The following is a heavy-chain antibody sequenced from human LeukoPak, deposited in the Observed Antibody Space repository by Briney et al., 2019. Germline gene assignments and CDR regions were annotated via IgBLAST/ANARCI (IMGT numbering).Heavy chain of an antibody. CDR3: ARALYYYYMDV. Sequence: GGSLRLSCAASGFAFSSYWMSWVRQAPGKGLEWVANIKQDGSEKYYVDSVKGRFTISRDNAKNSLYLQMNSLRAEDTAVYYCARALYYYYMDVWGKGTTVTISS. J-gene: IGHJ6*03. CDR1: GFAFSSYW. V-gene: IGHV3-7*04. CDR2: IKQDGSEK.